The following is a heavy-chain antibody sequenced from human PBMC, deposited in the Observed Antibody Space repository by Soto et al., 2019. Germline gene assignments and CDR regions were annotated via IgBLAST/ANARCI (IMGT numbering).Heavy chain of an antibody. Sequence: EVQLLESGGGLVQPGGSLRLSCAASGFTFSSYAMTWVRQAPGKGLEWVPAISGSGGSTYYADSVKGRFTISRDNSKNTLYLQMTSLRAEDTDLYYCAGVTSNFFYGMDVWGQGTTVTLSS. CDR2: ISGSGGST. J-gene: IGHJ6*02. CDR1: GFTFSSYA. D-gene: IGHD2-8*01. CDR3: AGVTSNFFYGMDV. V-gene: IGHV3-23*01.